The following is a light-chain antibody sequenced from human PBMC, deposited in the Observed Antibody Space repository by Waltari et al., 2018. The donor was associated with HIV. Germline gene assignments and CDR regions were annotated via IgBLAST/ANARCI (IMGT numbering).Light chain of an antibody. CDR1: PCISTS. CDR2: DAS. CDR3: QQANSFPHT. J-gene: IGKJ2*01. Sequence: DIQMTQSLSSMSASVGDKVTITCRATPCISTSLAWYQQRPNRAPTHLILDASRLQTGAPSRFSGRGSGTQFTLTINSLQPEDVATYYCQQANSFPHTFGQGT. V-gene: IGKV1-12*01.